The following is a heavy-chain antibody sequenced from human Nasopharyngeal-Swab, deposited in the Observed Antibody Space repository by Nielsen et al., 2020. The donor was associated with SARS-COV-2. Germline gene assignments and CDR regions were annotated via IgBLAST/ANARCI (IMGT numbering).Heavy chain of an antibody. J-gene: IGHJ4*02. Sequence: GESLKISCAASGFIFSDHYMDWVRQAPGKGLEWVGRTRNKANGYTTDYAASVKGRFTISRDDSKNSLYLQMNSLKTEDTAVYYCARSHRDYYDSSGSDDYWGQGTLVTVSS. CDR1: GFIFSDHY. CDR3: ARSHRDYYDSSGSDDY. D-gene: IGHD3-22*01. V-gene: IGHV3-72*01. CDR2: TRNKANGYTT.